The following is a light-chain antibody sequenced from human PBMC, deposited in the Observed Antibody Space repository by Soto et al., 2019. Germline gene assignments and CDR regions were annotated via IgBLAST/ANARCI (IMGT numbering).Light chain of an antibody. CDR1: QGISNY. V-gene: IGKV1-17*03. J-gene: IGKJ4*01. CDR3: LQHNSYPRT. CDR2: TTS. Sequence: QMTQSPSAVSSSVGYIVNITCRASQGISNYLAWFQQRPGKVPKRLIYTTSTLQSGVPSRFSGSRSGTEFTLTISSLQPEDIETYYCLQHNSYPRTFGGGTKVDIK.